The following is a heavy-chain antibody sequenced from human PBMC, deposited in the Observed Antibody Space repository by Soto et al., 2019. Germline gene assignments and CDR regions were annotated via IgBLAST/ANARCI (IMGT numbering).Heavy chain of an antibody. V-gene: IGHV1-69*02. CDR2: VMPMLDVA. D-gene: IGHD2-2*01. Sequence: QVQLVQSGAEVKKPGSSVKVSCKAAGGTFSNYTISWVRQAPGQGLEWMGRVMPMLDVANHAQKFQGRVTITADSSTPTAYMELSSLTSEDTAVYYCARNLPAARNYYGPDVWGQGTTVTVSS. J-gene: IGHJ6*02. CDR3: ARNLPAARNYYGPDV. CDR1: GGTFSNYT.